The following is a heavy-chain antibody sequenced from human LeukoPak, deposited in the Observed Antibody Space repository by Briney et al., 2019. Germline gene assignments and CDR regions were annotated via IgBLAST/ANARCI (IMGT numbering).Heavy chain of an antibody. V-gene: IGHV3-11*01. J-gene: IGHJ4*02. CDR2: ISSSGSTI. CDR1: GFTFSDYY. D-gene: IGHD3-22*01. CDR3: ARDRRDRYYYDSSGYYC. Sequence: GGSLRLSCAASGFTFSDYYMSWIRQAPGKGLEWVSYISSSGSTIYYADSVKGRFTISRDNAKNSLYLQMSSLRAEDAAVYYCARDRRDRYYYDSSGYYCSGQGTLVTVSS.